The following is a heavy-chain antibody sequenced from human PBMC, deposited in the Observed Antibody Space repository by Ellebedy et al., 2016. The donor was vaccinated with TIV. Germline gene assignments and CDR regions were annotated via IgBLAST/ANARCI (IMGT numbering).Heavy chain of an antibody. CDR2: MNTDGSSI. D-gene: IGHD2-2*01. CDR3: ARGGLPAAKDF. Sequence: GGSLRLSCAASGFTFSSYWMYWVRQAPGKGLVWVSRMNTDGSSISYADSVKGRFTISRDNAKNTLYLQMNSLRAEDTAVYYCARGGLPAAKDFWGQGTLVTVSS. J-gene: IGHJ4*02. V-gene: IGHV3-74*01. CDR1: GFTFSSYW.